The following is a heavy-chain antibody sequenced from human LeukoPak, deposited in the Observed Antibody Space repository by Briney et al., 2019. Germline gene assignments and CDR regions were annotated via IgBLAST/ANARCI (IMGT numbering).Heavy chain of an antibody. V-gene: IGHV3-7*03. CDR1: GFTFSSYW. CDR2: IKEDGGEI. CDR3: ARSGYSHSWDY. D-gene: IGHD1-26*01. J-gene: IGHJ4*02. Sequence: GGSLRLSCAASGFTFSSYWMSWVRQAPGKGLEWVANIKEDGGEIHFVDSMKGRFTISRDNAKNSLYLQMNSLRGDDTAVYYCARSGYSHSWDYWGQGTLVIVSS.